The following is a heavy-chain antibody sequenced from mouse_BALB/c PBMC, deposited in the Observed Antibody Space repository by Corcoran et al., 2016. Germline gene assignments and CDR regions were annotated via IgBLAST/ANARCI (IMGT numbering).Heavy chain of an antibody. CDR2: IYPGSGST. V-gene: IGHV1-81*01. CDR3: ARGFYYGSRGFAY. D-gene: IGHD1-1*01. CDR1: GYTFTDYV. J-gene: IGHJ3*01. Sequence: QVQLQQSGPELVKPGASVKMSCKASGYTFTDYVISWVKQRTGQGLEWIGEIYPGSGSTYYNEKFKGKATLTADKSSNTAYMQLSSLTSEDSVVYFCARGFYYGSRGFAYWGQGTLVTVSA.